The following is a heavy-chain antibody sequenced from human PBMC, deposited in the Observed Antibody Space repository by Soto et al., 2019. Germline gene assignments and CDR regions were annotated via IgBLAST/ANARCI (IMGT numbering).Heavy chain of an antibody. Sequence: QVQLVQSGAEVKTPGASVKVSCKASGYTFTKYDMNWVRQAPGQGLEWMGWMNPTSGNTGYAQKFQGRLTMTWDTAIGIAHMELSSLRNEDTAVYYCARSDGHIFNWLDSWGQGTLVTVSA. CDR2: MNPTSGNT. CDR3: ARSDGHIFNWLDS. V-gene: IGHV1-8*01. CDR1: GYTFTKYD. D-gene: IGHD2-21*01. J-gene: IGHJ5*01.